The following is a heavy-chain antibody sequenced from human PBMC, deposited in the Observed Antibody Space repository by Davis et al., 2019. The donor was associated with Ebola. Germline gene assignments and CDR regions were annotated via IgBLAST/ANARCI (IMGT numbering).Heavy chain of an antibody. CDR2: ISVRSIT. CDR1: GFIFSSYA. J-gene: IGHJ5*02. V-gene: IGHV3-23*01. D-gene: IGHD4-17*01. CDR3: AKVHPPTTVTTGWFDP. Sequence: SLNISYASSGFIFSSYAMSRVRQAPGTGLEWVSSISVRSITYHADSVKGRFTISRDNSKNTLYLQMNSLRAEDTAVYYCAKVHPPTTVTTGWFDPWGQGTLVTVSS.